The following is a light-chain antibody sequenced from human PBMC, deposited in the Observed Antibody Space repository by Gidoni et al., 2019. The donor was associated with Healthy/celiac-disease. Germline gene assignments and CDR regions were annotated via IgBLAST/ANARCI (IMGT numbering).Light chain of an antibody. V-gene: IGKV3-15*01. CDR1: QSVSSN. J-gene: IGKJ3*01. CDR2: GAY. Sequence: EIVMTQSPATLSVSPGERATLSCRASQSVSSNLAWYQQKPGQAPRLLIYGAYTRATGIPARFSGSGSGTEFTLTISSLQSEDFAVYYCQQYNNWPRDFTFGPGTKVDIK. CDR3: QQYNNWPRDFT.